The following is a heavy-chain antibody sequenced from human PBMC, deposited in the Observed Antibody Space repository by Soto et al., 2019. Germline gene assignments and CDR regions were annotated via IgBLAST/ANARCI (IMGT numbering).Heavy chain of an antibody. CDR3: AHTLVAGLGYYFDY. CDR2: IYWDDDK. D-gene: IGHD6-19*01. J-gene: IGHJ4*02. Sequence: KESGPTLVKPTQTLTLTCTFSGFSLSTTRVGVGWIRQPPGKALEWLALIYWDDDKRYSPFLKSRLTITKDTSKNQVVLTMTNMAPMDTATYFCAHTLVAGLGYYFDYWGQGTLVTVSS. CDR1: GFSLSTTRVG. V-gene: IGHV2-5*02.